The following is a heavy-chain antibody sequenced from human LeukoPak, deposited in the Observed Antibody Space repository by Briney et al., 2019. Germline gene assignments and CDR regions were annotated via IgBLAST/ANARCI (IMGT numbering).Heavy chain of an antibody. J-gene: IGHJ3*01. CDR3: ARQGGSGTFGAFNV. V-gene: IGHV5-51*01. D-gene: IGHD3-10*01. CDR1: GYSFTTYW. Sequence: GESLKISCQGSGYSFTTYWIGWMRQMPGEGLEWMGIIYPGDSDIRYSPSFQGLVTISADKSISTAYLQWSSLKASDTAKYYCARQGGSGTFGAFNVWGQGTMVTVSS. CDR2: IYPGDSDI.